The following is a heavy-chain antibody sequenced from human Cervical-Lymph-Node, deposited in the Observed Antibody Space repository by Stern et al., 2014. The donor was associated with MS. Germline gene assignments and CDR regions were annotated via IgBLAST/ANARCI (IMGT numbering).Heavy chain of an antibody. Sequence: QVQLQESGPGLVQPSETLSLTCTVSGGSFKNYSWTWIRPTPRKGLAWIGFISYNGRATYSPSFKCRVALSVDTSNNQFSLKVTSVTAADTAVYYCARSLGGSTYYFDNSASYHYNAMDVWGQGTTVTVSS. J-gene: IGHJ6*02. V-gene: IGHV4-59*01. D-gene: IGHD3-22*01. CDR2: ISYNGRA. CDR3: ARSLGGSTYYFDNSASYHYNAMDV. CDR1: GGSFKNYS.